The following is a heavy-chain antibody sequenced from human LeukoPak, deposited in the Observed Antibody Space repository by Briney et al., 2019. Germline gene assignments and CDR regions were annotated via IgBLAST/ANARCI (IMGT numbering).Heavy chain of an antibody. CDR3: ARGWSSPQGY. D-gene: IGHD3-3*01. Sequence: PGGSLRLSCAASGFIFSNYWMHWVRQAPGKGLEWVSGINWNGGSTGYADSVKGRFTISRDNAKNSLYLQMNSLRAEDTALYYCARGWSSPQGYWGQGTLVTVSS. CDR2: INWNGGST. J-gene: IGHJ4*02. CDR1: GFIFSNYW. V-gene: IGHV3-20*04.